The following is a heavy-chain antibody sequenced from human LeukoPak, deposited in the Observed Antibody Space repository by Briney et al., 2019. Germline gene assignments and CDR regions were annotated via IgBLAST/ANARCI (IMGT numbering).Heavy chain of an antibody. J-gene: IGHJ6*02. CDR1: GGSISSYY. V-gene: IGHV4-59*01. D-gene: IGHD1-1*01. CDR3: ARGGMEDPYYGLDV. Sequence: ETLSLTCSVSGGSISSYYWSWIRQSPGKGLEWIGYIYYSGSTIYNPSLKSRVTISVDTSKNQFSLKLSSVSAAATAVYYCARGGMEDPYYGLDVWGQGTTVTVSS. CDR2: IYYSGST.